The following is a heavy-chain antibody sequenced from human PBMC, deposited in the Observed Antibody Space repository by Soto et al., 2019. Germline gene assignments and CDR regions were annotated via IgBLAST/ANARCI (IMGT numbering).Heavy chain of an antibody. Sequence: GGSLRLSCAASGFTFSNAWMSWVRQAPGKGLEWVGRIKSKTDGGTTDYAAPVKGRFTISRDDSKNTLYLQMNSLKTEDTAVYYCTTKSCSGGSCFDYWGHGTLVTVSS. CDR2: IKSKTDGGTT. D-gene: IGHD2-15*01. CDR3: TTKSCSGGSCFDY. V-gene: IGHV3-15*01. J-gene: IGHJ4*01. CDR1: GFTFSNAW.